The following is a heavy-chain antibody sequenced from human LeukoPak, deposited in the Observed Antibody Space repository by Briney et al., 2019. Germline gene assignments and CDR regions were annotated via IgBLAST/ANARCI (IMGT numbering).Heavy chain of an antibody. V-gene: IGHV1-2*06. D-gene: IGHD6-6*01. CDR3: ARALDSSSSAYFDY. Sequence: GASVKVSCKASGYTFTDYYMHWVRQAPGQGLEWMGRINPYSGGTNYAQKFQGRVTMTRDTSISTAYMELSRLRSDDTAVYYCARALDSSSSAYFDYWGQGTLVTVSS. CDR1: GYTFTDYY. J-gene: IGHJ4*02. CDR2: INPYSGGT.